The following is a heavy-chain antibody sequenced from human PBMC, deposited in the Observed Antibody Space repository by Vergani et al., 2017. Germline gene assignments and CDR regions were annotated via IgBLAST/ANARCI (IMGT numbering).Heavy chain of an antibody. CDR2: INPTTGNP. CDR1: GYSFNNYA. V-gene: IGHV7-4-1*01. J-gene: IGHJ4*02. Sequence: QEQLVQSGSELKKPGASVKVSCKASGYSFNNYAIHWVRQAPGQGLEWMGWINPTTGNPTYARAFTGRFVLSLDTSISTAYLQIGSLKAEDTAVYFCARAKRGRLAVAATDSWGQGTLLTVSS. CDR3: ARAKRGRLAVAATDS. D-gene: IGHD6-19*01.